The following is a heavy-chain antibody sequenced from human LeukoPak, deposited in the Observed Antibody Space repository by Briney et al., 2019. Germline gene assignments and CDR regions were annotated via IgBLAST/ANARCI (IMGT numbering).Heavy chain of an antibody. J-gene: IGHJ4*02. CDR2: ISWDGGST. Sequence: GSLRLSCAASGFTFDDYTMHWVRQAPGKGLEWVSLISWDGGSTYYADSVKGRFTISRDNSKNSLYLQMNSLRTEDTALYYCAKGVDYYDSSGPGGDYWGQGTLVTVSS. D-gene: IGHD3-22*01. CDR3: AKGVDYYDSSGPGGDY. V-gene: IGHV3-43*01. CDR1: GFTFDDYT.